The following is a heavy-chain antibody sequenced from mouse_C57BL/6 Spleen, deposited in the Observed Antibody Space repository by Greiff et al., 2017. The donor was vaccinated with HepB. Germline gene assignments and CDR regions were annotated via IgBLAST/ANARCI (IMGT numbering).Heavy chain of an antibody. J-gene: IGHJ4*01. V-gene: IGHV1-5*01. CDR3: TRWIYYDYDGYAMDY. CDR1: GYTFTSYW. D-gene: IGHD2-4*01. CDR2: IYPGNSDT. Sequence: EVQVVESGTVLARPGASVKMSCKTSGYTFTSYWMHWVKQRPGQGLEWIGAIYPGNSDTSYNQKFKGKAKLTAVTSASTAYMELSSLTNEDSAVYYCTRWIYYDYDGYAMDYWGQGTSVTVSS.